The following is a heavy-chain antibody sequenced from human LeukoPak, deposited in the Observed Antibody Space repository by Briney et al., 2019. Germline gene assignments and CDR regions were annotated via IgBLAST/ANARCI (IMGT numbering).Heavy chain of an antibody. CDR2: IKQDGSEK. D-gene: IGHD6-13*01. CDR1: GFTFSSYW. CDR3: ARDSPHPRIAAAGPDGDY. Sequence: QPGVSLRLSCAASGFTFSSYWMSWVRQAPGKGLEWVANIKQDGSEKYYVDSVKGRFTISRDNAKNSLYLQMNSLRAEDTAVYYCARDSPHPRIAAAGPDGDYRGQGTLVTVSS. V-gene: IGHV3-7*01. J-gene: IGHJ4*02.